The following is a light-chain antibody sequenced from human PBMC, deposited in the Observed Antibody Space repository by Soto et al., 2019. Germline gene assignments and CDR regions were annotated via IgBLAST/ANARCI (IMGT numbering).Light chain of an antibody. CDR1: QSVSGS. J-gene: IGKJ4*01. V-gene: IGKV3-11*01. Sequence: EIVLTQSPAILSLSPGEKATLSCRASQSVSGSLGWYQQKPGQAPRLIIYDASVRATGIPARFSGSGSGTDFTLTISSLEPEDFAVYYCQEGTYWPAFGGATKVEIK. CDR3: QEGTYWPA. CDR2: DAS.